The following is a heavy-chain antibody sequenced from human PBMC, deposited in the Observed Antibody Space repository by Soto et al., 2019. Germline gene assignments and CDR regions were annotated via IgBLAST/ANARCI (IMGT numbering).Heavy chain of an antibody. Sequence: TETLSLTCTVSGGSISSYYWSWIRQPPGQGLEWIGYIYYSGSTNYNPSLKSRVTISVDTSKNQFSLKLSSVTAADTAVYYCASERVTGFPYWGQGTLGTVSS. CDR2: IYYSGST. J-gene: IGHJ4*02. V-gene: IGHV4-59*01. CDR3: ASERVTGFPY. D-gene: IGHD3-9*01. CDR1: GGSISSYY.